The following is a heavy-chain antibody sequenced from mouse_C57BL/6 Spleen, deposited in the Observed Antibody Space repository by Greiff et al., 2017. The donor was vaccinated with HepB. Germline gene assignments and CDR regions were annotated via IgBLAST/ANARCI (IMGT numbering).Heavy chain of an antibody. CDR2: IYPGDGDT. Sequence: QVQLKQSGAELVKPGASVKISCKASGYAFSSYWMNWVKQRPGKGLEWIGQIYPGDGDTNYNGKFKGKATLTADKSSSTAYMQLSSLTSEDSAVYFCARTGDYGYAMDYWGQGTSVTVSS. CDR3: ARTGDYGYAMDY. CDR1: GYAFSSYW. D-gene: IGHD2-4*01. V-gene: IGHV1-80*01. J-gene: IGHJ4*01.